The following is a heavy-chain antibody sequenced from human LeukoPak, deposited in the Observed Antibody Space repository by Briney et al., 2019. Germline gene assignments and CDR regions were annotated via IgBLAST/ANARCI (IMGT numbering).Heavy chain of an antibody. CDR1: GFTFSSYA. CDR2: MSFDVNNK. CDR3: ARGYCTSSSCYNDY. Sequence: QPGRSLRLSCATSGFTFSSYAFHWVRQAPGKGLEWVATMSFDVNNKYYADSVRGRFTISRDNSKNTLYLQMNSLRAEDTAVYSCARGYCTSSSCYNDYWGQGTLVTASS. V-gene: IGHV3-30*04. J-gene: IGHJ4*02. D-gene: IGHD2-2*02.